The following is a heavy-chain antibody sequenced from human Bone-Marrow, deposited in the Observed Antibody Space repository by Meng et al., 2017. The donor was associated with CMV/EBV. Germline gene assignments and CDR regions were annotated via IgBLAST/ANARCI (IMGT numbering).Heavy chain of an antibody. CDR1: GGTFSSYA. Sequence: SVKVSCKASGGTFSSYAISWVRQAPGQGLEWMGGIIPILGIANYAQKFQGRVTITADKSTSTAYMELSSLRSEDTAVYYCARESGGWSSSGWYTLRYFDLWGRGTLVAASS. J-gene: IGHJ2*01. D-gene: IGHD6-19*01. V-gene: IGHV1-69*10. CDR2: IIPILGIA. CDR3: ARESGGWSSSGWYTLRYFDL.